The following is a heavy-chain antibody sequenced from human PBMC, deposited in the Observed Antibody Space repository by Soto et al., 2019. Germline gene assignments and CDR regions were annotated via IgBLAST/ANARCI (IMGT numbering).Heavy chain of an antibody. CDR1: GFTFSNYG. Sequence: GGSLRLSCAASGFTFSNYGMHWVRQAPGKGLEWVAVISYDGSNKYYADSVKGRFTISRDNSKNTLYLQMNSLRAEDTAVYYCAKDLGSGSYLFDAFDIWGQGTMVTVSS. V-gene: IGHV3-30*18. D-gene: IGHD1-26*01. J-gene: IGHJ3*02. CDR2: ISYDGSNK. CDR3: AKDLGSGSYLFDAFDI.